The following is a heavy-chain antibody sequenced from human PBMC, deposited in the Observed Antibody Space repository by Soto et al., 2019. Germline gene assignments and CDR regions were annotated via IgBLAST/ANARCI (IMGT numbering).Heavy chain of an antibody. V-gene: IGHV1-2*04. J-gene: IGHJ6*02. Sequence: ASVKVSCKASGYTFTGYYMHWVRQAPGQGLDWMGWINPNSGGTNYAQKFQGWVTMTRDTSISTAYMELSRLRSDDTAVYYCARDPGYYDSSGYFSYYGMDVWGQGTTVTVSS. CDR2: INPNSGGT. CDR1: GYTFTGYY. D-gene: IGHD3-22*01. CDR3: ARDPGYYDSSGYFSYYGMDV.